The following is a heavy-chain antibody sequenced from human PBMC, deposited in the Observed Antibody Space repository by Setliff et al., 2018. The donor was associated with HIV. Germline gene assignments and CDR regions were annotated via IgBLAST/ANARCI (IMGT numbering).Heavy chain of an antibody. CDR3: ARQEIFGLVRGVIS. Sequence: SETLSLTCSVSGGSVNTNRYYWVWIRQPPGKGLEWIGSVYFRGSTYYNPSLESRAAMSVDTSTNQFSLKLISVTAADTSVYYCARQEIFGLVRGVISWGQGTLVTVSS. J-gene: IGHJ5*02. V-gene: IGHV4-39*01. CDR1: GGSVNTNRYY. D-gene: IGHD3-10*01. CDR2: VYFRGST.